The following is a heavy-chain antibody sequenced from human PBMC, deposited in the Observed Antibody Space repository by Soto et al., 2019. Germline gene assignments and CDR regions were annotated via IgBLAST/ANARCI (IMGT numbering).Heavy chain of an antibody. CDR3: AKMVGVVAADYFDY. J-gene: IGHJ4*02. D-gene: IGHD2-15*01. CDR1: GITFSSYA. V-gene: IGHV3-23*01. Sequence: GGSLRLSCAASGITFSSYAMSWVRQASGKGLEWVSAISGSGGITYYADSVKGRFTISRDNSKNTLYLQMNSLRAEDTAVYYCAKMVGVVAADYFDYWGQGTLVTVSS. CDR2: ISGSGGIT.